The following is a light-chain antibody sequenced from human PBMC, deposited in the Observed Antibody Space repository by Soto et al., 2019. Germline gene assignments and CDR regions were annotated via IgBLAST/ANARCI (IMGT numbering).Light chain of an antibody. Sequence: EIVLTQSPGTLSLSPGERATLSCRASQSVSSSYLAWYQQKPGQAPRLLIYGASSRATGIPDRFSGGGSGTDFTLTISRLKPEDFAVYYCQQYGSSPLYTFGQGTKLEIK. CDR3: QQYGSSPLYT. J-gene: IGKJ2*01. V-gene: IGKV3-20*01. CDR2: GAS. CDR1: QSVSSSY.